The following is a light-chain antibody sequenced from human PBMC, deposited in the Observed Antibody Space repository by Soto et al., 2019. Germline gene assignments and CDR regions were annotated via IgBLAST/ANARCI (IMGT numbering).Light chain of an antibody. CDR3: ATWDDSLSGAV. CDR2: RND. V-gene: IGLV1-47*01. CDR1: RFNIGSNF. J-gene: IGLJ7*01. Sequence: QSVLTQPPSVSGTPGQRVIISCSGSRFNIGSNFVYWYQQFPGTAPKLLIYRNDQRPSGVPLRFSGSKSGNSASLAISGVRSEDEADYYCATWDDSLSGAVFGGGTQLTVL.